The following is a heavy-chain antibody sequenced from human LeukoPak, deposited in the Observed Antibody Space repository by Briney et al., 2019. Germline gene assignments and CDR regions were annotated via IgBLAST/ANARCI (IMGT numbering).Heavy chain of an antibody. CDR3: TRVPPSSGWALDY. D-gene: IGHD6-19*01. J-gene: IGHJ4*02. V-gene: IGHV3-33*08. CDR1: GFTFSTYT. CDR2: IWYDGNTK. Sequence: PGGSLRLSCAASGFTFSTYTMHWVRQAPGKGLEWVAMIWYDGNTKHYAESVKGRFTISRDNSRDTVFLQMNSLRVEDTAVYYCTRVPPSSGWALDYWGQGALVRVSS.